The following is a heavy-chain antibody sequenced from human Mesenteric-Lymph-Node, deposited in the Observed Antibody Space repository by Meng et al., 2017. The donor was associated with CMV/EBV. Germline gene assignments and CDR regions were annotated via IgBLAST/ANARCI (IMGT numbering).Heavy chain of an antibody. V-gene: IGHV1-18*01. Sequence: KGSCKTSGYTFTTYGIGWVRQAPGQGLEWMGWISPYNGDTNNEQKFLGRVTMTADTSTSTAYMEVTSLRSDDTAVYYCARGKNWFDPWGQGTLVTVSS. CDR3: ARGKNWFDP. CDR2: ISPYNGDT. CDR1: GYTFTTYG. J-gene: IGHJ5*02.